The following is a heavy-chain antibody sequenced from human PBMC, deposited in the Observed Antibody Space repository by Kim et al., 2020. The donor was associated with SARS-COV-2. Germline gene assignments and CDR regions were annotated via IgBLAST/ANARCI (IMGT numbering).Heavy chain of an antibody. CDR3: ARDLRGQRHNSGFFDY. CDR2: IKQDGSEK. Sequence: GGSLRLSCAASGFTFSSYWMSWVRQAPGKGLEWVANIKQDGSEKYYVDSVKGRFTISRDNAKNSLYLQMNSLRAEDTAVYYCARDLRGQRHNSGFFDYWGQGTLVTVSS. CDR1: GFTFSSYW. J-gene: IGHJ4*02. V-gene: IGHV3-7*03. D-gene: IGHD3-10*01.